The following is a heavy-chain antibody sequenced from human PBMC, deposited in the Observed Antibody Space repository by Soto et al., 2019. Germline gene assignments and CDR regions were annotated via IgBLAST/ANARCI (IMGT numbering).Heavy chain of an antibody. CDR2: ISYDGSSK. D-gene: IGHD5-18*01. CDR1: GFTFNNYA. CDR3: ARGDGYIYGNTFDS. Sequence: GGSLRLSCAASGFTFNNYAMHWVRQAPGKGLEWVAFISYDGSSKYYADSVTGRFTISRDNSRSTLYLQMNSLRAEDTAVYYCARGDGYIYGNTFDSWGQGTLVTVSS. V-gene: IGHV3-30-3*01. J-gene: IGHJ4*02.